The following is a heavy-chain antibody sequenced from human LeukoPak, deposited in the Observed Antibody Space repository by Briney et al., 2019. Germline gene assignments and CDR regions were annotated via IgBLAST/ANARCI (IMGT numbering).Heavy chain of an antibody. CDR2: ITGGGGST. D-gene: IGHD6-19*01. Sequence: GGSLRLAWVASGFTFNNYGMSWVPQAPGKELEWVSVITGGGGSTYYADSVKGRFTISRDNSKNTLYLQMNSLTAEDTAVYYCAKGPYHRSGWPRNIDYWGQGTLVTVSS. J-gene: IGHJ4*02. CDR3: AKGPYHRSGWPRNIDY. CDR1: GFTFNNYG. V-gene: IGHV3-23*01.